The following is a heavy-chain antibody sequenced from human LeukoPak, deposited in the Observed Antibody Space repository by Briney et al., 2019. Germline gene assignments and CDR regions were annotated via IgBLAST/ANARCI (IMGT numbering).Heavy chain of an antibody. CDR1: GFTVSSNY. CDR2: IFSGVRA. D-gene: IGHD2-15*01. V-gene: IGHV3-53*01. CDR3: ASSKRDVVVVAATRPYYYYGMDV. Sequence: PGGCLRLSCAASGFTVSSNYMSWVRQAPGKGLEWVSVIFSGVRAYYADSVKGRFTISRDNSKNTLYLQMNSLRAEDTAVYYCASSKRDVVVVAATRPYYYYGMDVWGQGTTVTV. J-gene: IGHJ6*02.